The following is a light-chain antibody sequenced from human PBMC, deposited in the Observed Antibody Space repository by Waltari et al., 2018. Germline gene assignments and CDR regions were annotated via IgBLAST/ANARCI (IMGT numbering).Light chain of an antibody. CDR2: DVS. Sequence: QSALTQPPSASGSPGQSVTISCTGTSRDIGGYNFFSWYQQHPGRAPQLLISDVSKRPSGVPDRFSGSKSGNTASLTVSGLQAEDEGDYYCSSYAGSNNILFGGGTKVTVL. CDR1: SRDIGGYNF. J-gene: IGLJ2*01. CDR3: SSYAGSNNIL. V-gene: IGLV2-8*01.